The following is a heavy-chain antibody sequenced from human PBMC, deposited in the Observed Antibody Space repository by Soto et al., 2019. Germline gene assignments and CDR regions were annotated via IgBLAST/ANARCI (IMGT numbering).Heavy chain of an antibody. J-gene: IGHJ6*02. CDR1: GGSISSYY. CDR3: ARHEVRDYYYGMDV. Sequence: SETLSLTCTVSGGSISSYYWSWIRQPPGKGLEWIGYIYYSGSTNYNPSLKSRVTISVDTSKNQFSLKLSSVTAADTAVYYCARHEVRDYYYGMDVWGQGTTVTVSS. V-gene: IGHV4-59*08. D-gene: IGHD3-22*01. CDR2: IYYSGST.